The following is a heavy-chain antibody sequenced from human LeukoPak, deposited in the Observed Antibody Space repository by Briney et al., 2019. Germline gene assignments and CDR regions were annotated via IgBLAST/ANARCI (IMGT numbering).Heavy chain of an antibody. J-gene: IGHJ4*02. Sequence: ASVTVSFTASGYIFTNYAIHWVRQAPGQRLEWMGWINAGNGNTKYSQKFQGRVTITRDTSASTAYMELSSLRSEDTAVYYCARDPRSGYHDYWGQGTLVTVSS. CDR1: GYIFTNYA. D-gene: IGHD3-22*01. CDR3: ARDPRSGYHDY. V-gene: IGHV1-3*01. CDR2: INAGNGNT.